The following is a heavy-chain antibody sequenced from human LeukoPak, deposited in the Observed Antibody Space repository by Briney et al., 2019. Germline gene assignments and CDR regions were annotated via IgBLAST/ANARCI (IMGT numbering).Heavy chain of an antibody. CDR3: AGDNSDYYYGMDV. D-gene: IGHD5-18*01. J-gene: IGHJ6*02. V-gene: IGHV1-46*01. CDR2: INPSGGST. Sequence: ASVKVSCKASGYTFTSYYMHWVRQAPGQGLEWMGIINPSGGSTSYAQKFQGRVTMTTDTSTSTAYMELRSLRSDDTAVYYCAGDNSDYYYGMDVWGQGTTVTVSS. CDR1: GYTFTSYY.